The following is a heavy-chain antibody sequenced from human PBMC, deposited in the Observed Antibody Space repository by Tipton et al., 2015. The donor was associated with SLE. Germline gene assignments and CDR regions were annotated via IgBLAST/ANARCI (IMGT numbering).Heavy chain of an antibody. J-gene: IGHJ3*01. Sequence: SGFNFNNYGMHWVRQAPGKGLEYVSAISNYGGSTYYADAVKGRFTISRDNSKNTLYLQMGSLRAEDMAIYYCARGVYGDYEGAFDFWGQGTMVTVSS. CDR3: ARGVYGDYEGAFDF. CDR2: ISNYGGST. D-gene: IGHD4-17*01. CDR1: GFNFNNYG. V-gene: IGHV3-64*02.